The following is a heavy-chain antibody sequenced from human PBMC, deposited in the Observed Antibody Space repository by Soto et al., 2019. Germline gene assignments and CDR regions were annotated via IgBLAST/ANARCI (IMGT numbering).Heavy chain of an antibody. CDR1: GGSFSGYY. V-gene: IGHV4-34*01. D-gene: IGHD3-10*01. CDR2: INHSGST. J-gene: IGHJ4*02. CDR3: ARGYHGSGSDGRKAIFDY. Sequence: SETLSLTCAVYGGSFSGYYWSWIRQPPGKGLEWIGEINHSGSTNYNPSLKSRVTISVDTSKNQFSLKLSSVTAADAAVYYCARGYHGSGSDGRKAIFDYWGQGNLVTVS.